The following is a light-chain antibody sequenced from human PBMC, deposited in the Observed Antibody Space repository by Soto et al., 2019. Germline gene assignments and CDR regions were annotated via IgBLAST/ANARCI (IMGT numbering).Light chain of an antibody. Sequence: EIVLPQSTGPLSLSPGERVTLSCRASQSVSTSYLAWYQQKPGQAPRLLIYGAFSRATGIPDRFSGGGSGTDFTLTISRLEPEDFAVCYCQQYGSSPAFCQGTRLEIK. J-gene: IGKJ5*01. CDR1: QSVSTSY. CDR3: QQYGSSPA. CDR2: GAF. V-gene: IGKV3-20*01.